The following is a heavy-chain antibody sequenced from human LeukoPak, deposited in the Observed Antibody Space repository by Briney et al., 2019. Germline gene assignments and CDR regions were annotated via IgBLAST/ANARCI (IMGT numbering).Heavy chain of an antibody. V-gene: IGHV1-69*13. Sequence: SVKVSCKASGGTFISYAISWVRQAPGQGLEWMGGIIPIFGTANYAQKFQGRVTITADESTSTAYMELSSLRSEDTAVYYCARFLADYYDCSGYSNWFDPWGQGTLVTVPS. CDR1: GGTFISYA. CDR2: IIPIFGTA. J-gene: IGHJ5*02. CDR3: ARFLADYYDCSGYSNWFDP. D-gene: IGHD3-22*01.